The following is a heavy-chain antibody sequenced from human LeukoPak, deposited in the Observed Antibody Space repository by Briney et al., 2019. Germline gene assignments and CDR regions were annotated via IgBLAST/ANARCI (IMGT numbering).Heavy chain of an antibody. Sequence: GESLKISCKGSGYSFTTYWIGWVRQMPGKGLEWMGIIYPGDSDTRYSPSFQGQVTISVDKSISTAYLQWSSLKASDTAMYNCARAAVAGTETYFDYWGQGTLVTASS. CDR3: ARAAVAGTETYFDY. J-gene: IGHJ4*02. CDR2: IYPGDSDT. CDR1: GYSFTTYW. V-gene: IGHV5-51*01. D-gene: IGHD6-19*01.